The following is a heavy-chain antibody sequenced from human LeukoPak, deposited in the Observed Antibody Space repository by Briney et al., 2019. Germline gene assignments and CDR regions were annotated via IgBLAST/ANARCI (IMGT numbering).Heavy chain of an antibody. CDR1: GFTVSSNY. D-gene: IGHD2-15*01. Sequence: PGGSLRLSCAASGFTVSSNYMSWVRQAPGKGLEWVSVIYSGGSTYYADSVKGRFTISRDNSKNTLYLQMNSLRAEDTAVYYCARLSGYCSGGSCYADYWGQGTLVTVSS. V-gene: IGHV3-53*01. CDR2: IYSGGST. J-gene: IGHJ4*02. CDR3: ARLSGYCSGGSCYADY.